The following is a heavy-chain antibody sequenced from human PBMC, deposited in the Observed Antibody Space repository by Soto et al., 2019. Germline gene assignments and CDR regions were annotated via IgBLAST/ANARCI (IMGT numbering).Heavy chain of an antibody. V-gene: IGHV3-9*01. J-gene: IGHJ4*02. CDR1: GFSFDDYA. CDR2: ITWNSGYI. CDR3: AKGTYDSSGYYTAPDY. D-gene: IGHD3-22*01. Sequence: EVPLVESGGGLVQPGRSLRLSCAASGFSFDDYAMHWVRQAPGRGLEWVSGITWNSGYIGYADSVKGRFTISKDNAKNSLYLKMNSLRPEDTAVYYCAKGTYDSSGYYTAPDYWGQGTLVTVSS.